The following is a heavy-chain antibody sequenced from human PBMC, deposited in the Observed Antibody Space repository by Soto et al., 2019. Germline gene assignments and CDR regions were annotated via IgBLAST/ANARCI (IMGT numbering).Heavy chain of an antibody. J-gene: IGHJ5*02. CDR2: IIPIFGTA. V-gene: IGHV1-69*13. D-gene: IGHD4-17*01. CDR3: ASLTTVVTNWFDP. Sequence: SVKVSCKASGGTFSSYAISWVRRAPGQGLEWMGGIIPIFGTANYAQKFQGRVTITADESTSTAYMELSSLRSEDTAVYYCASLTTVVTNWFDPWGQGTLVTVSS. CDR1: GGTFSSYA.